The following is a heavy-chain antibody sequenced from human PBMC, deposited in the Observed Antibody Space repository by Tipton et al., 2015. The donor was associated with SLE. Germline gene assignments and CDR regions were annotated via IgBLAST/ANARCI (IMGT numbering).Heavy chain of an antibody. CDR3: ARDLDGYNGDAFDI. Sequence: GLVKPSETLSLTCAVYGGSFSGYFWSWIRQPPGKGLEWIGEINHSGSTNYNPSLKSRVTISVDTSKNQFSLKLSSVTAADTAVYYCARDLDGYNGDAFDIWGQGTMVTVSS. J-gene: IGHJ3*02. CDR1: GGSFSGYF. D-gene: IGHD5-24*01. CDR2: INHSGST. V-gene: IGHV4-34*01.